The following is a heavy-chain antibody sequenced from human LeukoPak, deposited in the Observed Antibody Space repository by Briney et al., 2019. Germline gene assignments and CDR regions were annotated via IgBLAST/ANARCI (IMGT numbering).Heavy chain of an antibody. CDR1: GGSISSGGYS. CDR3: ARDTGDV. J-gene: IGHJ6*02. V-gene: IGHV4-30-2*01. D-gene: IGHD4-11*01. Sequence: PSETLSLTCAVSGGSISSGGYSWRWVRQPPGKGLEWIGYIYHSGSTYYNPSLKSRVTISVDRSKNQFSLKLSSVTAADTAVYYCARDTGDVWGQGTTVTVSS. CDR2: IYHSGST.